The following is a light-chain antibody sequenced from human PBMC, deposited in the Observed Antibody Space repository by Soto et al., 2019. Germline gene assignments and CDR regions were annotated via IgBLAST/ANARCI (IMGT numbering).Light chain of an antibody. CDR3: QHYNSYSEA. CDR2: KAS. V-gene: IGKV1-5*03. Sequence: DIQITQSPSTLSASVGDRVTITCRASQTVSSWLAWYQQKPGKAPKLRSYKASTLKSGVPSRFSGSGSGTEFTLTISSLQPDDFTTYYCQHYNSYSEAFGQGTKV. J-gene: IGKJ1*01. CDR1: QTVSSW.